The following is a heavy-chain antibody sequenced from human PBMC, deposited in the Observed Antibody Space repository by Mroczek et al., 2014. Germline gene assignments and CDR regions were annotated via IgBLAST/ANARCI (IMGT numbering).Heavy chain of an antibody. Sequence: QVQLQQWGPGLVKPSETLSLTCTVPGGSISSYYWSWIRQPPGKGLEWIGYIYYSGSTNYNPSLKSRVTISVDTSKNQFSLKLSSVTAADTAVYYCARDRSGSGWWYDYWGQGTLVTVSS. J-gene: IGHJ4*02. D-gene: IGHD6-19*01. V-gene: IGHV4-59*01. CDR2: IYYSGST. CDR1: GGSISSYY. CDR3: ARDRSGSGWWYDY.